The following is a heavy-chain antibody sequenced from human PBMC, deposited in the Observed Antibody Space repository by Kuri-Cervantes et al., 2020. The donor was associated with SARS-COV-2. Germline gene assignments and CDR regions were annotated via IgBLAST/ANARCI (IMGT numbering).Heavy chain of an antibody. V-gene: IGHV3-9*01. J-gene: IGHJ6*03. Sequence: SLKISCAASGFTFDDYAMHWVRQAPGKSLEWVSGISWNSGSIGYADSVKGRFTISRDNAKNSLYLQMNSLRAEDTAVYYCARTINQGDSGYETLYYYMDVWGKGTTVTVSS. CDR3: ARTINQGDSGYETLYYYMDV. D-gene: IGHD5-12*01. CDR2: ISWNSGSI. CDR1: GFTFDDYA.